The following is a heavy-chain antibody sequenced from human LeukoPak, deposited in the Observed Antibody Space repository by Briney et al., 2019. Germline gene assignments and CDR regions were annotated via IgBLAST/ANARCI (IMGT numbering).Heavy chain of an antibody. CDR2: IHHSGST. V-gene: IGHV4-61*01. CDR1: GSSISSDNYY. D-gene: IGHD3-10*01. CDR3: ERSHGAY. J-gene: IGHJ4*02. Sequence: PSETLSLTCTVSGSSISSDNYYWSWIRQPPGKGLEWIGYIHHSGSTNYNPSLKSRVTISVDTSKNQFSLKVNSVTAADTAVYYCERSHGAYWGQGTLVTVSS.